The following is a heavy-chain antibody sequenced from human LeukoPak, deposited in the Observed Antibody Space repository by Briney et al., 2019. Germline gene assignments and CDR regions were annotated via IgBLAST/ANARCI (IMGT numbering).Heavy chain of an antibody. Sequence: SETLSLTCTASGGSISSYYWSWIRQPPGKGLEWSAYIYYIGSTNYNPSLKSRVTISVDTSKNHFSLKLSSVTAAHTAVYYCARRRVGAPYAFDIWGQGTMVTVSS. CDR1: GGSISSYY. CDR3: ARRRVGAPYAFDI. D-gene: IGHD1-26*01. CDR2: IYYIGST. V-gene: IGHV4-59*08. J-gene: IGHJ3*02.